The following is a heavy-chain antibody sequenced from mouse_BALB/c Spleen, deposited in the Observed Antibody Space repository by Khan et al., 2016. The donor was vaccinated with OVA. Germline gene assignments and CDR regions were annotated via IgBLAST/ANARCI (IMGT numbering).Heavy chain of an antibody. CDR1: GYTFTSYW. Sequence: LQQPGSELVRPGASVKLSCKASGYTFTSYWMHWVKQRPGQGLEWIGNIYPGSGSTNYEEKFKSKATLTVDTSSSTAYMQLSSLTSEDSAVYYCTRGEYDGDYWGQGTTLTVSS. CDR3: TRGEYDGDY. CDR2: IYPGSGST. J-gene: IGHJ2*01. V-gene: IGHV1S22*01. D-gene: IGHD2-14*01.